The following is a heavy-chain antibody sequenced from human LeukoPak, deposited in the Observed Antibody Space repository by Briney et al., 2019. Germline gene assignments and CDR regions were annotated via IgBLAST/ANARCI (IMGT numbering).Heavy chain of an antibody. CDR3: ARDLMVRGVISI. Sequence: ASVKVSCKASGYTFTSYGISWVRQAPGQGLEWMGWISAYNGNTNYAQKLQGRVTMTTDTSTSTAYMELSSLRSEDTAVYYCARDLMVRGVISIWGQGTLVTVSS. J-gene: IGHJ4*02. CDR1: GYTFTSYG. D-gene: IGHD3-10*01. V-gene: IGHV1-18*01. CDR2: ISAYNGNT.